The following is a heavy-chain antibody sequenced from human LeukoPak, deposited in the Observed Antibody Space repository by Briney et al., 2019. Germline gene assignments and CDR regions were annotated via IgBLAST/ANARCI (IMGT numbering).Heavy chain of an antibody. CDR3: ARGGDGYNYFEY. D-gene: IGHD5-24*01. V-gene: IGHV4-61*02. CDR1: GGSISSGSYY. CDR2: IYTSGST. J-gene: IGHJ4*02. Sequence: SETLSLTCTVSGGSISSGSYYWSWIRQPAGKGLEWIGRIYTSGSTNYNPSLKSRVTMSVDTSKNQFSLKLSSVTAADTAVYYCARGGDGYNYFEYWGQGTLVTVSS.